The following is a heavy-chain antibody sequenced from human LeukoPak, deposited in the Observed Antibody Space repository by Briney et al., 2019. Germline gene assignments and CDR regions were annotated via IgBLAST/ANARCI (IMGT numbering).Heavy chain of an antibody. D-gene: IGHD3-10*01. J-gene: IGHJ4*02. CDR1: GFTFTTYN. Sequence: GGSLRLSCAASGFTFTTYNMNWVRQAPGKGLEWVSSISSGSTYIYYADSVKGRFTISRDAAKNSLYLQMNSLRAEDTAVYYCARGYGSGSYNPGYWGQGTLVTVSS. V-gene: IGHV3-21*01. CDR2: ISSGSTYI. CDR3: ARGYGSGSYNPGY.